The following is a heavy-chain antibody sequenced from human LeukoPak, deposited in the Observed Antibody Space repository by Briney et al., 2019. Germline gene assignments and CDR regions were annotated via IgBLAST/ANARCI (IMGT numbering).Heavy chain of an antibody. D-gene: IGHD6-19*01. J-gene: IGHJ4*02. V-gene: IGHV4-59*01. Sequence: SETLSLTCTVSGGSISSYSWNWIRQPPGKGLEWIGYMYYSGSTNYNPSLKSRVTISVDTSKNQFSLKLSSVTTADTAVYYCARKVAGTWSFDYWGQGTLVTVSS. CDR3: ARKVAGTWSFDY. CDR1: GGSISSYS. CDR2: MYYSGST.